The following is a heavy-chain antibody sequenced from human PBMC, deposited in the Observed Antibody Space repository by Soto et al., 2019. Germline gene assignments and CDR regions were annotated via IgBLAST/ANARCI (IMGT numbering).Heavy chain of an antibody. V-gene: IGHV3-21*01. CDR1: GFTFSSYS. J-gene: IGHJ5*02. D-gene: IGHD3-10*01. CDR2: ISSSSSYT. CDR3: ARDTYFYGSGSYGP. Sequence: EVQLVESGGGLVKPGGSLRLSCAASGFTFSSYSMNWVRQAPGKGLEWVSSISSSSSYTYYADSVKGRFTISRDNAKNSLYLQMNSLRAEDTAVYYCARDTYFYGSGSYGPWGQGTLVTVSS.